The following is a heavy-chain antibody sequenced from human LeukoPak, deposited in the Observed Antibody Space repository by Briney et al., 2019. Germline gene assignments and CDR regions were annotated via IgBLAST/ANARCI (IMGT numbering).Heavy chain of an antibody. CDR2: TCGGGRTP. D-gene: IGHD6-6*01. CDR1: GFTFSTYA. CDR3: AKDLRICPHKYDSSSHPFDY. V-gene: IGHV3-23*01. J-gene: IGHJ4*02. Sequence: GASLRLSCAASGFTFSTYAMNWVRQAPGKGQEWVSGTCGGGRTPYYADSVKGRFTISRDNSKNTLYLQMNSLRAEDTAVYYCAKDLRICPHKYDSSSHPFDYWGQGTLVTVSS.